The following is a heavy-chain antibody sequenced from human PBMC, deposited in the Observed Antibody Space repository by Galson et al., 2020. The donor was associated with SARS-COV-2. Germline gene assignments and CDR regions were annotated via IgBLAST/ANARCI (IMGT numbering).Heavy chain of an antibody. CDR2: IQSSGST. CDR1: GDSVSSAGYY. J-gene: IGHJ4*02. Sequence: SETLSLTCTVSGDSVSSAGYYWSWLRQHPGKGPEWIGYIQSSGSTFYNPSLKSRVTISADASKKQFSLKLNSVTAADTAVYYCARVRGGYDTEYWGQGTLVIVSS. V-gene: IGHV4-31*03. D-gene: IGHD3-16*01. CDR3: ARVRGGYDTEY.